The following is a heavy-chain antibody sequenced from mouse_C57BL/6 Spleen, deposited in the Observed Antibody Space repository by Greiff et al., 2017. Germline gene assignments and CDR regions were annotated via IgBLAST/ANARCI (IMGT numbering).Heavy chain of an antibody. J-gene: IGHJ4*01. D-gene: IGHD2-5*01. CDR2: IWSGGST. CDR3: ASYYSNYGAMDY. Sequence: QVQLKQPGPGLVQPSQSLSITCTVSGFSLTSYGVHWVRQSPGKGLEWLGVIWSGGSTDHNAAFISRLGISKVTSKSQVFFKMNSLQADDTAIYYCASYYSNYGAMDYWGQGTSVTVSS. V-gene: IGHV2-2*01. CDR1: GFSLTSYG.